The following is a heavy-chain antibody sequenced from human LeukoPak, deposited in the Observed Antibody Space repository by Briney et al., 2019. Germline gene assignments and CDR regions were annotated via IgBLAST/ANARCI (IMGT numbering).Heavy chain of an antibody. Sequence: GGSLRLSCAASGFTFSSYAMSWVRQAPGKGLEWVSAISGSGGSTYYADSVKGRFTISRDNSKNTLYLQMNSLRAEDTAVYYCAKDGWGYQLLCNWFDPWGQGTLVTVSS. D-gene: IGHD2-2*01. CDR3: AKDGWGYQLLCNWFDP. CDR2: ISGSGGST. J-gene: IGHJ5*02. CDR1: GFTFSSYA. V-gene: IGHV3-23*01.